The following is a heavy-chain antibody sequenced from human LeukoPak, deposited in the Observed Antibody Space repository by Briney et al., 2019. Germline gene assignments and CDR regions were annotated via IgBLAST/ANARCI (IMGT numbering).Heavy chain of an antibody. Sequence: SETLSLTCAVYGGSFSGYYWSWIRQPPGKGLEWIGEINHSGSTNYNPSLKSRVTISVDTSKNQFSLELSSVTAADTAVYYCARSKYYDFWSGYLEWFDPWGQGTLVTVSS. V-gene: IGHV4-34*01. D-gene: IGHD3-3*01. CDR3: ARSKYYDFWSGYLEWFDP. CDR1: GGSFSGYY. J-gene: IGHJ5*02. CDR2: INHSGST.